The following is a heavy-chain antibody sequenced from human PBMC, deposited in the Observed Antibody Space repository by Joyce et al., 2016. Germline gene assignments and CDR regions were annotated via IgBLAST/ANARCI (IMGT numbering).Heavy chain of an antibody. CDR1: GFTFDTYI. Sequence: EVQLVESGGGLVQPGGSLRLSCAASGFTFDTYIMTWVRQAPGKGQGCVSSICRKSAYDYYEDAVKGGFTISRDNAKNSLYLQMNRLRADDTAMYYCARDNNSGWYFFDYWGQGIPVTVSP. CDR3: ARDNNSGWYFFDY. J-gene: IGHJ4*02. D-gene: IGHD6-19*01. CDR2: ICRKSAYD. V-gene: IGHV3-21*01.